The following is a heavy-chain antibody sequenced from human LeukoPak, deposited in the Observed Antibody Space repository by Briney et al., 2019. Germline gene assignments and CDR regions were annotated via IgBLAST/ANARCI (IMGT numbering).Heavy chain of an antibody. CDR2: INWNGGST. CDR1: GFTFDDHG. D-gene: IGHD5-18*01. V-gene: IGHV3-20*01. Sequence: GGSLRLSCAASGFTFDDHGMNWVRQAPGKGLEWVSGINWNGGSTFYADSVKGRLTISRDNAKNALYLQMNSLTAEDTALYHCARDRSYGSFDFWGQGTLVTVSS. J-gene: IGHJ4*02. CDR3: ARDRSYGSFDF.